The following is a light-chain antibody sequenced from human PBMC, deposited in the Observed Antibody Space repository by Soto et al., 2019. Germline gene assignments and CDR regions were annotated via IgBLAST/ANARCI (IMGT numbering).Light chain of an antibody. Sequence: DIQMTQSPSTLSASVGDRVTITCRASQSISTWLAWYQQKPGKAPKLLIYKASNLEGGVPSRFSGSGSGTEFTITISSLQPDDFATYYCQQYNTYPLTFGRGTTVEIK. V-gene: IGKV1-5*03. CDR2: KAS. J-gene: IGKJ4*01. CDR3: QQYNTYPLT. CDR1: QSISTW.